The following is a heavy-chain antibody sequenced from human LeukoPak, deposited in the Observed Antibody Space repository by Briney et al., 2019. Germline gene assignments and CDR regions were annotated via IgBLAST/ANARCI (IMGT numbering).Heavy chain of an antibody. J-gene: IGHJ1*01. CDR2: ISSSSSYI. Sequence: GGSLRLSCAASGFTFSSYSMNWVRQAPGKGLEWVSSISSSSSYIYYADSVKGRFTISRDNAKNSLYLQMNSLRAEDTAVYYCARDIRDPLDPIQHWGQGALVTVSS. CDR1: GFTFSSYS. V-gene: IGHV3-21*01. D-gene: IGHD3-3*01. CDR3: ARDIRDPLDPIQH.